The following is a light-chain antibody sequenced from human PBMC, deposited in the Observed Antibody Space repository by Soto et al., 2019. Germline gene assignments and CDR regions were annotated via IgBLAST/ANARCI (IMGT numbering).Light chain of an antibody. V-gene: IGKV3-11*01. CDR2: DAS. CDR3: KQRSRWPPLA. J-gene: IGKJ4*01. CDR1: QSGSNY. Sequence: EIVLTQSPATLSLSLGERATLSCRASQSGSNYLAWYQQKPGQAPRLLIYDASNRATGIPDRLSGSGSGTDFTLTISSLEPASFAVYYCKQRSRWPPLAFGGGTKVEIK.